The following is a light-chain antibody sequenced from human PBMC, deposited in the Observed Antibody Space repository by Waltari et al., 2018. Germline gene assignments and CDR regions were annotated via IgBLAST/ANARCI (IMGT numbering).Light chain of an antibody. CDR3: ASWDDSLNGHWV. CDR1: ASNIGGNL. Sequence: QPVLTQPPSVSGTPGQRVTISCSGSASNIGGNLVNWYQQFPGKAPKPLIYRSVLRPAVVPDRFSGSKSGTSASLAISGLQSEDEADYFCASWDDSLNGHWVFGGGTKVTVL. V-gene: IGLV1-44*01. CDR2: RSV. J-gene: IGLJ3*02.